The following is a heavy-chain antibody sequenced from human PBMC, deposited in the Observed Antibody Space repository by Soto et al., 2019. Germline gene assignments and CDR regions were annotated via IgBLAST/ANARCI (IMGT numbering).Heavy chain of an antibody. CDR2: IYYSGST. D-gene: IGHD3-10*01. V-gene: IGHV4-31*03. Sequence: PSETLSLTCTVSGGSISSGGYYWSWIRQHPGKGLEWIGYIYYSGSTYYNPSLKSRVTISVDTSKNQFSLKLSSVTAADTAVYYCALYYREARTYYFDFWGQGTLVTVSS. CDR3: ALYYREARTYYFDF. J-gene: IGHJ4*02. CDR1: GGSISSGGYY.